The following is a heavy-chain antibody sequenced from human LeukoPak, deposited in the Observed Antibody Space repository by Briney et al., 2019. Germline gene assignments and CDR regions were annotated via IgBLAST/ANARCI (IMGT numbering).Heavy chain of an antibody. J-gene: IGHJ4*02. D-gene: IGHD5-18*01. CDR3: ARSQYSYDFFDN. CDR2: IYYSGST. Sequence: SETLSLTCTVSGGSISYYYWTWIRQPPGKGLEWIGSIYYSGSTNYNPSLKSRVTISVDTSKNQFSLKLSSVTAADTAMYYCARSQYSYDFFDNWGQGTLVTVSS. V-gene: IGHV4-59*08. CDR1: GGSISYYY.